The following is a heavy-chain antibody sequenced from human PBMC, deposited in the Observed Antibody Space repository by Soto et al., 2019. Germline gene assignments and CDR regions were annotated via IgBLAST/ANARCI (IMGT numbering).Heavy chain of an antibody. J-gene: IGHJ4*02. CDR3: ARAGSTWRYFFDY. CDR1: GGSISSYY. CDR2: VYYSGTT. D-gene: IGHD6-13*01. Sequence: QVQLQESGPGLVKPSETLSLTCTVSGGSISSYYWTWIRQPPGKGLEWVGYVYYSGTTYYNPSLQSRVTISVDTSKNQFSLKVKSVTAADTASYYCARAGSTWRYFFDYWGQGSLVTVSS. V-gene: IGHV4-59*01.